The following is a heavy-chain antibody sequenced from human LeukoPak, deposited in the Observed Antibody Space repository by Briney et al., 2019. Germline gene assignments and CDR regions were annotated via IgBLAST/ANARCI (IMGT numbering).Heavy chain of an antibody. V-gene: IGHV1-69*13. Sequence: SVKVSCKASGGTFSSYAISWVRQAPGQGLEWMGGIIPIFGTANYAQKFQGRVTITADESTSTAYMELSSLRSEDTAVHYCARGPRGGATYAFDIWGQGTMVTVSS. CDR3: ARGPRGGATYAFDI. J-gene: IGHJ3*02. D-gene: IGHD1-26*01. CDR2: IIPIFGTA. CDR1: GGTFSSYA.